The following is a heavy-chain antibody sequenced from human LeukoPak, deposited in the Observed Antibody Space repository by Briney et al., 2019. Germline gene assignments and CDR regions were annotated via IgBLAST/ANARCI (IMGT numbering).Heavy chain of an antibody. CDR3: ARVRVDDVVGGYCSGNSCPAPLGY. J-gene: IGHJ4*02. D-gene: IGHD2-15*01. V-gene: IGHV1-46*01. CDR2: INPSGGST. Sequence: ASVKVSCKASGYTFTSYYMHWVRQAPGQGLEWMGIINPSGGSTKHAQKFQGRVTMTTDTSTSTVYMYLSSLRSEDTAVYYCARVRVDDVVGGYCSGNSCPAPLGYWGQGTLVTVSS. CDR1: GYTFTSYY.